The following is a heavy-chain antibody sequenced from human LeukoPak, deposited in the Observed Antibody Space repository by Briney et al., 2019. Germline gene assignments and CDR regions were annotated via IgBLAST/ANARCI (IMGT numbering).Heavy chain of an antibody. J-gene: IGHJ4*02. D-gene: IGHD4-11*01. V-gene: IGHV3-7*01. CDR1: GFTFSRFW. Sequence: GGSLRLSCSAPGFTFSRFWMSWVRQAPGKGLEYVALIKQGGSEIYHMDSVKGRFTISRDDATNSLYLQMNSLRVEDTALYYCARDRESESDSEGDYWGQGTLVTVSS. CDR2: IKQGGSEI. CDR3: ARDRESESDSEGDY.